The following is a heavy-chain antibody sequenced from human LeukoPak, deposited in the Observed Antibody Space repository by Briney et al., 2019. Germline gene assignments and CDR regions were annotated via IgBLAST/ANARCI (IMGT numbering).Heavy chain of an antibody. D-gene: IGHD6-13*01. J-gene: IGHJ4*02. CDR1: GFTFSYYP. V-gene: IGHV3-64*01. Sequence: GGSLRLSCAASGFTFSYYPMHWVRQAPGRGLECVSAISGDGKNTYYANSVKGRFTISRDNAKNSLYLQMSSLRAEDTAVYYCARDSYSSSWSGLFDYWGQGTLVTVSS. CDR3: ARDSYSSSWSGLFDY. CDR2: ISGDGKNT.